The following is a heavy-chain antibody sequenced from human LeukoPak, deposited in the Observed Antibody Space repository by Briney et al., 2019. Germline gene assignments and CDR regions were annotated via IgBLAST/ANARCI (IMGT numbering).Heavy chain of an antibody. CDR2: IYYSGST. J-gene: IGHJ4*02. V-gene: IGHV4-59*01. CDR1: GGSISSYY. D-gene: IGHD3-22*01. Sequence: SETLSLTCTVSGGSISSYYWSWIRQPPGKGLEWIGYIYYSGSTNHNPSLKSRVTISVDTSKNQFSLKLSSVTAADTAVYHCARVDYYDSSGLDYWGQGTLVTVSS. CDR3: ARVDYYDSSGLDY.